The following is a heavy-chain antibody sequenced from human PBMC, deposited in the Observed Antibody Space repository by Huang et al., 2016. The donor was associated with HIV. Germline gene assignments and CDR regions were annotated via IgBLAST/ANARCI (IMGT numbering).Heavy chain of an antibody. CDR3: STGSGSYLDF. J-gene: IGHJ4*02. D-gene: IGHD1-26*01. V-gene: IGHV3-30*02. CDR1: GSTFSRYS. CDR2: IRFDASHQ. Sequence: QVLLVESGGTVVQPGGSLRLSCAASGSTFSRYSMNWVRQAPGKGLEWVALIRFDASHQDYADSVKGRFTISRDDSKSTVFLQMDGMGVEDTAVYFCSTGSGSYLDFWGPGTLVTVSS.